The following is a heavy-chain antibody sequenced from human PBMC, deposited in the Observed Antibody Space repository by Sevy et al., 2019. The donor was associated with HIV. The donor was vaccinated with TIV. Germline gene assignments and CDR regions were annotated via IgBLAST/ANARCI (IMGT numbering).Heavy chain of an antibody. Sequence: RGYLRLSCAASGFTLSSRWMSWVRQAPGKGLEWVANIKQDGSEKYYVDSVKDRFTISRDNAKNSLYLQMISMRAEDTAVYYCVPSGGGHAGYWGQGTPVIVSS. CDR2: IKQDGSEK. CDR1: GFTLSSRW. V-gene: IGHV3-7*01. J-gene: IGHJ4*02. D-gene: IGHD2-15*01. CDR3: VPSGGGHAGY.